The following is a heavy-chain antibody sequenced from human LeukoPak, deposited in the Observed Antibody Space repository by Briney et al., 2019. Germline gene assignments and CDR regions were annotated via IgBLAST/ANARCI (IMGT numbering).Heavy chain of an antibody. J-gene: IGHJ6*03. Sequence: SETLSLTCTVSGGSISSYYWSWIRQPAGKGLEWIGRIYTSGSTNYNPSLKSRVTMSVDTSKNQFSLRLSSVTAADTAVYYCARDLRGWYSYGSYYYYMDVWGKGTTVTISS. V-gene: IGHV4-4*07. CDR1: GGSISSYY. D-gene: IGHD5-18*01. CDR3: ARDLRGWYSYGSYYYYMDV. CDR2: IYTSGST.